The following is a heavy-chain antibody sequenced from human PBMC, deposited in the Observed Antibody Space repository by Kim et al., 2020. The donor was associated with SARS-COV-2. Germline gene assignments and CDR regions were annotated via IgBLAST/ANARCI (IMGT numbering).Heavy chain of an antibody. V-gene: IGHV3-48*01. D-gene: IGHD1-26*01. CDR1: GFTFNSYS. CDR2: IISSGSSI. J-gene: IGHJ4*02. Sequence: GGSLRLSCAASGFTFNSYSMNWVRQAPGKGLEWISYIISSGSSIYYADSVKGRFTISRDKARNLVFLQMNSLRTDDTAVYYCAGRLDYWGQGILVTVS. CDR3: AGRLDY.